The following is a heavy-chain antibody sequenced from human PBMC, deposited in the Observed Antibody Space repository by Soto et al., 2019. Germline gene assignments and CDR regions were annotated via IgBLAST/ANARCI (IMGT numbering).Heavy chain of an antibody. J-gene: IGHJ6*03. CDR1: GGPIKNYY. D-gene: IGHD3-10*01. V-gene: IGHV4-59*01. Sequence: QVQLQESGPGLVKPSETLALTCTVSGGPIKNYYWSWIRQPPGKGLEWIGYIFDSGTTSYNPSLRSRVTISIDTSRNQFFLKLSSVTAADTAVYYCAREGYGSGSYYFYYYMDVWGKGTTVTVSS. CDR2: IFDSGTT. CDR3: AREGYGSGSYYFYYYMDV.